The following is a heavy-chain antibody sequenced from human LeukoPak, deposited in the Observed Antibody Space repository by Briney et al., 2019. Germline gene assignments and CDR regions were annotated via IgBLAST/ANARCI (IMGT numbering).Heavy chain of an antibody. V-gene: IGHV3-48*01. D-gene: IGHD7-27*01. J-gene: IGHJ4*02. CDR1: GFSFSSYS. CDR2: ISSGSRTI. CDR3: ARESITGDRDFDY. Sequence: GGSLRLSCAASGFSFSSYSMNWVRQAPGRGLEWISYISSGSRTIFYADSAKGRFTISRDNAKNSLYLLMNCLRADDTAVYYCARESITGDRDFDYWGQGTLITVSS.